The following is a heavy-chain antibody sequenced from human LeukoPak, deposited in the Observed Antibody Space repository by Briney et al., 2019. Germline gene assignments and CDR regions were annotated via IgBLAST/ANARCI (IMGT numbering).Heavy chain of an antibody. V-gene: IGHV3-48*04. CDR2: ISGDTSTI. D-gene: IGHD6-13*01. J-gene: IGHJ4*02. CDR1: GFTFSSFS. CDR3: VRGTAAAGLGY. Sequence: PGGSLRLSCAASGFTFSSFSMNWVRQAPGKGLEWVSYISGDTSTIYYADSVKGRFTISSDDPKSSLYLQMNSLRAEDTAVYYCVRGTAAAGLGYWGQGTLVTVSS.